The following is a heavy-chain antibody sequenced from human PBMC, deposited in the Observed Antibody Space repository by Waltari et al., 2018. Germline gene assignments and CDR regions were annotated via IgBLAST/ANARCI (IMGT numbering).Heavy chain of an antibody. CDR3: ANSVAAAGTGYYGMDV. CDR1: GFTFDDYA. V-gene: IGHV3-9*01. J-gene: IGHJ6*02. CDR2: SSWNSGSR. Sequence: EVQLVESGGGLVQPGRSLRLSCAASGFTFDDYAMHWVRQAPGKGLEWVSGSSWNSGSRGYAESVKGRLTISRDNAKNSRYLQMNSLRAEDTALYYCANSVAAAGTGYYGMDVWGQGTTVTVSS. D-gene: IGHD6-13*01.